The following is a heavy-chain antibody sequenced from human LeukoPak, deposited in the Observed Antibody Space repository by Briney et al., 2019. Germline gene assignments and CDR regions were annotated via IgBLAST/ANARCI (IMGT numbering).Heavy chain of an antibody. V-gene: IGHV1-69*06. CDR2: IIPIFGTA. CDR3: ASQRLPLLLIDY. D-gene: IGHD2/OR15-2a*01. Sequence: GASVKVSCKASGGTFSSYAISWVRQAPGQGLEWMGGIIPIFGTANYAQKFQGRVTITADKSTSTAYMELSSLRSEDTAVYYCASQRLPLLLIDYWGQGTLVTVSS. J-gene: IGHJ4*02. CDR1: GGTFSSYA.